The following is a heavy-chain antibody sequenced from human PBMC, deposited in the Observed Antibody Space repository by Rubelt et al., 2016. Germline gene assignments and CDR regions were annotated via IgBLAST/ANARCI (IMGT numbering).Heavy chain of an antibody. Sequence: SYAQKFQGRVTMTRDTSTSTVYMELSSLRSEDTAVYYCARRPLGAVAGTRYFDLWGRGTLVTVSS. V-gene: IGHV1-46*01. J-gene: IGHJ2*01. D-gene: IGHD6-19*01. CDR3: ARRPLGAVAGTRYFDL.